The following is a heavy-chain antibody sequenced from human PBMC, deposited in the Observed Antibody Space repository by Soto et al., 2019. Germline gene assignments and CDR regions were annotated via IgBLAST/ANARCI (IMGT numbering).Heavy chain of an antibody. Sequence: ASVKGYCKACGFRFASCAVQWVRQARGQRLEWIGWIVVGSGNTNYAQKFQERVTITRDMSTSTAYMELSSLRSEDTAVYYCAAFNWVYYYDSSGYYDYWGQGTLVTVSS. V-gene: IGHV1-58*01. D-gene: IGHD3-22*01. J-gene: IGHJ4*02. CDR3: AAFNWVYYYDSSGYYDY. CDR2: IVVGSGNT. CDR1: GFRFASCA.